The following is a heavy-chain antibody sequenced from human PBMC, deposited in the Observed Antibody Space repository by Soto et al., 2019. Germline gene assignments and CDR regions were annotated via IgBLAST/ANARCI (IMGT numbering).Heavy chain of an antibody. D-gene: IGHD3-3*01. J-gene: IGHJ4*02. CDR1: GFTFSSYA. Sequence: PGGSLRLSCAASGFTFSSYAMSWVRQAPGKGLEWVSAISGSGGSTYYADSVKGRFTISRDNSKNTLYLQMNSLRAEDTAVYYCAKDLTASTYYDFWSGSNPVDYWGQGTLVTVSS. CDR3: AKDLTASTYYDFWSGSNPVDY. V-gene: IGHV3-23*01. CDR2: ISGSGGST.